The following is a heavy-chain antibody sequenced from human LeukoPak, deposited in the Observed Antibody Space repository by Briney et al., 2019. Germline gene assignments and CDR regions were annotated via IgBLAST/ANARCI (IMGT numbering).Heavy chain of an antibody. D-gene: IGHD6-19*01. Sequence: TTVKVSYEASGLTFTSSSMLWVRQARGQRLEWIRWFVVGSGKTNYEQKYQERVTITRDMSTNTAYMELSSLRSEDTAVYYCATGSGWYSPDYWGQGTLVTVSS. J-gene: IGHJ4*02. CDR2: FVVGSGKT. CDR1: GLTFTSSS. V-gene: IGHV1-58*02. CDR3: ATGSGWYSPDY.